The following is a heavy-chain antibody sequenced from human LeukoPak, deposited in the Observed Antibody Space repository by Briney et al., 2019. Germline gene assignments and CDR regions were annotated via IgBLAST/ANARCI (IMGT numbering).Heavy chain of an antibody. J-gene: IGHJ4*02. CDR1: GGSFGGYY. V-gene: IGHV4-34*01. Sequence: SETLSLTCAVYGGSFGGYYWSWIRQPPGKGLEWIGEINHSGSTNYNPSLKSRVTISVDTSKNQFSLKLSSVTAADTAVYYCARNDFWSGYYKWVWYFDYWGQGTLVTVSS. D-gene: IGHD3-3*01. CDR2: INHSGST. CDR3: ARNDFWSGYYKWVWYFDY.